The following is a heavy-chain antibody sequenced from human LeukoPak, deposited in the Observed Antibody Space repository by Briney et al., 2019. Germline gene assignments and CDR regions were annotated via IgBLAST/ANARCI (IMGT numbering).Heavy chain of an antibody. D-gene: IGHD2-2*01. CDR2: IYYSGST. Sequence: SETLSLTCTVSGGSISSSSYYWGWIRQPPGKGLEWIGSIYYSGSTYYNPSLKSRVTISVDTSKNQFSLKLSSVTAADTAVYYCARRLCSSTSCYFDYWGQGTLVTVSS. CDR3: ARRLCSSTSCYFDY. J-gene: IGHJ4*02. CDR1: GGSISSSSYY. V-gene: IGHV4-39*01.